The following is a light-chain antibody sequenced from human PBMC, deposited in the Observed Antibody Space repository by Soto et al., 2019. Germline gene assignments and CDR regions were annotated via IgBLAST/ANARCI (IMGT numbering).Light chain of an antibody. CDR2: KAS. CDR3: QQYSSYPWT. V-gene: IGKV1-5*03. CDR1: QSINNW. J-gene: IGKJ1*01. Sequence: DIRMTQSPSTLSASVGDRVTITCRASQSINNWLAWYQQKPGKAPKPLIYKASTLESGVPSRFSGSGSATEFTLTISSLQPDDFATYYCQQYSSYPWTFGQGTKVDIK.